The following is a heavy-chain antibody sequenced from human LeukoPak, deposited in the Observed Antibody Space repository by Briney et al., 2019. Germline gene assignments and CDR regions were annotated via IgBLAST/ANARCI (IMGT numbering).Heavy chain of an antibody. V-gene: IGHV1-69*04. Sequence: ASVKVSCKTSGYTFTGYYLQWVRQAPGQGLEWMGRIIPILGIANYAQKFQGRVTITADKSTSTAYMELSSLRSEDTAVYYCARVSSNPYSFDYWGQGTLVTVSS. CDR3: ARVSSNPYSFDY. CDR1: GYTFTGYY. J-gene: IGHJ4*02. CDR2: IIPILGIA. D-gene: IGHD4-11*01.